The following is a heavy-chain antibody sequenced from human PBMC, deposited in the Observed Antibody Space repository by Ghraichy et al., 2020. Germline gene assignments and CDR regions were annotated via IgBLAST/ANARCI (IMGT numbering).Heavy chain of an antibody. CDR2: ISSSSSYT. D-gene: IGHD3-10*01. V-gene: IGHV3-21*01. J-gene: IGHJ4*02. CDR1: GFTFSDYS. CDR3: EGGVIPY. Sequence: GESLNISCAASGFTFSDYSMNWVRQAPGKGLEWVSSISSSSSYTYYADSVKGRFTISRDNAKNSLYLQMNSLRAEDTAVYYCEGGVIPYWGQGALVTVSS.